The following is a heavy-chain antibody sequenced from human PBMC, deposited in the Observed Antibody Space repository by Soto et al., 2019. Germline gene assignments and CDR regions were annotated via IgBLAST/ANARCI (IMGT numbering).Heavy chain of an antibody. J-gene: IGHJ4*02. D-gene: IGHD3-22*01. CDR2: IIPIFGTA. CDR3: VSRTYCYESSSYYWGGPADY. Sequence: QVQLVQSGAEVQKPGSSVKVSCKASGGTFSSYAISWVRQAPGQGLEWMGGIIPIFGTANYAQKFQGRVTITADESTSTAYTELSSLRSEDWLVYYCVSRTYCYESSSYYWGGPADYWGQGTLVTVSS. CDR1: GGTFSSYA. V-gene: IGHV1-69*01.